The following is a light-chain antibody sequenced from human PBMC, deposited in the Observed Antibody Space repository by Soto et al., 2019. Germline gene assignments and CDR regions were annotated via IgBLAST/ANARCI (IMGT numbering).Light chain of an antibody. V-gene: IGKV3-11*01. CDR1: QSVANY. CDR2: DSS. J-gene: IGKJ4*01. Sequence: EVVLTQSPATLSLSPGERATLSCRASQSVANYIAWYQKRPGQSPRLLIYDSSNRATGIPARFTGSGSGPDSPLTLSSLEPEDFAVYYCQQRGSWPPLTFGGGTKVEIK. CDR3: QQRGSWPPLT.